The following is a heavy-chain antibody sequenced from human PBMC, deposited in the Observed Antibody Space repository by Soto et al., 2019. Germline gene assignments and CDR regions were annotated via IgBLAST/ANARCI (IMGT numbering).Heavy chain of an antibody. CDR2: ISGSGGST. V-gene: IGHV3-23*01. CDR1: GFTFSSYA. D-gene: IGHD3-9*01. Sequence: GGSLRLSCAASGFTFSSYAMSWVRQAPGKGLEWVSAISGSGGSTYYADSVKGRFTISRDNSKNTLYLQMNSLRAEDTAVYYCASPPLRYFDWLLDYWGQGTLVTVSS. CDR3: ASPPLRYFDWLLDY. J-gene: IGHJ4*02.